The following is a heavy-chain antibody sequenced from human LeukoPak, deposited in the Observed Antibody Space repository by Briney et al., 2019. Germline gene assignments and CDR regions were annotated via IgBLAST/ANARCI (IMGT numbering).Heavy chain of an antibody. CDR1: GYTFTSYS. J-gene: IGHJ3*02. V-gene: IGHV1-46*01. Sequence: ASVKVSCKASGYTFTSYSMHWVRQAPGQGLEWMGVINPSGGSTSFAQKFQGRVTRTRDTSTSTVYMELSGLRSEDTAVYYCARDGHKYSVSYLDAFDIWGQGTMVTVSS. D-gene: IGHD1-26*01. CDR2: INPSGGST. CDR3: ARDGHKYSVSYLDAFDI.